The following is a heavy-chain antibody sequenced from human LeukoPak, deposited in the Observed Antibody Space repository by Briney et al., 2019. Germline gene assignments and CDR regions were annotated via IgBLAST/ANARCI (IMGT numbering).Heavy chain of an antibody. CDR3: ARGAYDSSGYLISYNWFDP. D-gene: IGHD3-22*01. J-gene: IGHJ5*02. CDR2: IYYSGST. V-gene: IGHV4-59*01. CDR1: GGSISHYY. Sequence: PSETLSLTCTVSGGSISHYYWSWIRQPPGKGLEWIGYIYYSGSTNYNPSLKSRVTISVDTSKNQFPLKLSSVTAADTAVYYCARGAYDSSGYLISYNWFDPWGQGTLVTVSS.